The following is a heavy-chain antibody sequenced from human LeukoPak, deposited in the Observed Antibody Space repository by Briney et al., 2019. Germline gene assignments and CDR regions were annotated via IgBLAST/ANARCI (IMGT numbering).Heavy chain of an antibody. D-gene: IGHD6-19*01. CDR3: ASLGYSSGWLYFDY. J-gene: IGHJ4*02. Sequence: GGSLRLSCAASGFTFSSYEMNWVRQAPGKGLGWVSYISSSGSTIYYADSVKGRFTISRDNAKNSLYLQMNSLRAEDTAVYYCASLGYSSGWLYFDYWGQGTLVTVSS. CDR2: ISSSGSTI. V-gene: IGHV3-48*03. CDR1: GFTFSSYE.